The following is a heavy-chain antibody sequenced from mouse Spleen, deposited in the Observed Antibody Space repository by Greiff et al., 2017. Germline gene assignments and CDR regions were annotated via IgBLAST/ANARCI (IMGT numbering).Heavy chain of an antibody. Sequence: EVQLQQSGGGLVKPGGSLKLSCAASGFTFSSYGMSWVRQTPEKRLEWVATISGGGSYTYYPDSVKGRFTISRDNAKNNLYLQMSSLRSEDTALYYCARRVYDGYLWYFDVWGAGTTVTVSS. CDR3: ARRVYDGYLWYFDV. CDR1: GFTFSSYG. V-gene: IGHV5-9-2*01. CDR2: ISGGGSYT. D-gene: IGHD2-3*01. J-gene: IGHJ1*01.